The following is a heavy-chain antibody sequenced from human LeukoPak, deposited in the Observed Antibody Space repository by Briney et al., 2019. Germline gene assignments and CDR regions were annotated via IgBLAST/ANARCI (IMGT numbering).Heavy chain of an antibody. CDR2: IYTSRST. CDR3: ARRELRGGPRFDP. CDR1: GGSISSYY. V-gene: IGHV4-4*09. J-gene: IGHJ5*02. Sequence: PSETLSLTCTVSGGSISSYYWSWIRQPPGKGLEGVGYIYTSRSTNYNPPRKSRVTISVDPSKDQFALKLGSVTAADTAVYYCARRELRGGPRFDPWGQGTLLTDSS. D-gene: IGHD1-7*01.